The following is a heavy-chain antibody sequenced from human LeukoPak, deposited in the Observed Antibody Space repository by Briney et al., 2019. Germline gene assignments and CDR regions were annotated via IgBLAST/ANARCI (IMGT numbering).Heavy chain of an antibody. V-gene: IGHV3-23*01. D-gene: IGHD3-3*01. J-gene: IGHJ6*03. Sequence: GGSLRLSCAASGFTFSSYAMNWVRQAPGKGLEWVSAISGSGGSTYYADSVKGRFTISRDNSKNTLYLQMNSLRAEDTAVYYCAKASFGVVIPGCYMDVWGKGTTVTVSS. CDR1: GFTFSSYA. CDR2: ISGSGGST. CDR3: AKASFGVVIPGCYMDV.